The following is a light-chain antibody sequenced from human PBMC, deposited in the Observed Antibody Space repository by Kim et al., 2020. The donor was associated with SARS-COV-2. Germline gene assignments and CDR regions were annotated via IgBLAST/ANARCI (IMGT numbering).Light chain of an antibody. CDR3: CSYTNSNTLL. CDR2: DVS. Sequence: QSALTQPASVSGSPGQSITISCTGTSSDIGSYNYVSWYQQHPGKAPKLMIYDVSERPSGVSNRFSGSKSDNTASLTISGLQADDEADYYCCSYTNSNTLLFGGGTQLTVL. J-gene: IGLJ2*01. V-gene: IGLV2-14*01. CDR1: SSDIGSYNY.